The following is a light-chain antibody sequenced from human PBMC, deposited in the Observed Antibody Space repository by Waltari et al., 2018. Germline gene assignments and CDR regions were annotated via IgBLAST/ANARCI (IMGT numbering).Light chain of an antibody. J-gene: IGKJ4*01. CDR1: QRVSIN. CDR3: QQTSSWPLT. Sequence: EIVLTQSPATLSLSPGQTATLSCRASQRVSINLGWYQQKLGQPPRLLIYDASNRATGIPARFSASGSGTDFTLTISSLEPEDFAVYFCQQTSSWPLTFGGGTKVEIK. V-gene: IGKV3-11*01. CDR2: DAS.